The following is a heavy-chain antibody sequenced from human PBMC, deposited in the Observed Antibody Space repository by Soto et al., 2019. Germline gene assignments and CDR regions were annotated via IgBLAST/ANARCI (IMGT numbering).Heavy chain of an antibody. D-gene: IGHD2-2*01. CDR3: AREPPGSTSFYGMDV. Sequence: ASVKVSCKASGYTFTGYYMHCVRQAPGQGLEWMGWINPNSGGTNYAQKFQGRVTMTRDTSISTAYMELSRLRSDDTAVYYCAREPPGSTSFYGMDVWGQGTTVTVSS. J-gene: IGHJ6*02. CDR2: INPNSGGT. V-gene: IGHV1-2*02. CDR1: GYTFTGYY.